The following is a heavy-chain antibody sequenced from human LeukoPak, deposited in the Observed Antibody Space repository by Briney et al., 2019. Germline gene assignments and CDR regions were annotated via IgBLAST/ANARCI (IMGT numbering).Heavy chain of an antibody. D-gene: IGHD6-13*01. Sequence: ASVKVSCKASGGTFSSYAISWVRQAPGQGLEWMGWIGAYNGNTNYAQKLQGRVTMTTDTSTSTAYMELRSLRSDDTAVYYCARVIAAAPTPYYFDYWGQGTLVTVSS. J-gene: IGHJ4*02. CDR3: ARVIAAAPTPYYFDY. CDR1: GGTFSSYA. CDR2: IGAYNGNT. V-gene: IGHV1-18*01.